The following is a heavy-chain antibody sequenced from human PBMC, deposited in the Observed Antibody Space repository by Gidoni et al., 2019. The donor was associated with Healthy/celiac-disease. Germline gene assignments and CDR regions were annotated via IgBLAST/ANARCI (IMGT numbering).Heavy chain of an antibody. CDR3: AKDYRITMVRGVIITCDY. V-gene: IGHV3-23*04. J-gene: IGHJ4*02. CDR1: VFTFSSYA. Sequence: EVQLVESGRGLVQPGGSLRLSCAASVFTFSSYAMSWVRQAPGKGVEWVSAISGSGGSTYYADSVKGRFTISRDNSKNTLYLQMNSLRAEDTAVYYCAKDYRITMVRGVIITCDYWGQGTLVTVSS. CDR2: ISGSGGST. D-gene: IGHD3-10*01.